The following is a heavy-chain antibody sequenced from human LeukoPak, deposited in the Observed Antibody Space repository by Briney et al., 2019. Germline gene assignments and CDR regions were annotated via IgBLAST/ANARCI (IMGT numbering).Heavy chain of an antibody. CDR1: GFTFSTSG. V-gene: IGHV3-23*01. J-gene: IGHJ5*02. Sequence: GETLRLSCTASGFTFSTSGMSWVRQAPGKGLEWVSAITASSTNTAYADSVKGRFTISRDNSKNTLYLQMNSLRAEDTAVYYCAKSNGWFDPWGQGTLVTVSS. CDR2: ITASSTNT. D-gene: IGHD2-8*01. CDR3: AKSNGWFDP.